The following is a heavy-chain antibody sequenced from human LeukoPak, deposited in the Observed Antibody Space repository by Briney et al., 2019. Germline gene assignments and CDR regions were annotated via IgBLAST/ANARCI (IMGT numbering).Heavy chain of an antibody. D-gene: IGHD5-12*01. V-gene: IGHV3-15*01. CDR1: GFTFSSAW. CDR3: TTDLGGYDFNWYFDL. Sequence: GGSLRLSCAASGFTFSSAWLSWVRQAPGKGLEWVGRIKSKTDGGTTDYAAPVKGRFTISRDDSKNTLYLQMNSLKTEDTAVYYCTTDLGGYDFNWYFDLWGRGTLVTVSS. J-gene: IGHJ2*01. CDR2: IKSKTDGGTT.